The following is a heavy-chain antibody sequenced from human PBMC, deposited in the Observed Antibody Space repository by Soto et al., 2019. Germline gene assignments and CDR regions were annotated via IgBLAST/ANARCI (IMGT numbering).Heavy chain of an antibody. Sequence: GESLKISCKGSGYSFTSYWIGWVRQMPGKGLEWMGIIYPGDSDTRCSPTFQGQVTISAVKSISTAYLQWSSLKASDPALYYWARESSAARNPAEYYYYGMDVWGQGTTVTVSS. CDR1: GYSFTSYW. CDR3: ARESSAARNPAEYYYYGMDV. J-gene: IGHJ6*02. V-gene: IGHV5-51*01. CDR2: IYPGDSDT. D-gene: IGHD6-6*01.